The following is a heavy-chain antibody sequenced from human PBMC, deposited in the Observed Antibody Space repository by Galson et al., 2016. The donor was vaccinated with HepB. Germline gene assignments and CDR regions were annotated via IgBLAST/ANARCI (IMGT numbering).Heavy chain of an antibody. J-gene: IGHJ2*01. Sequence: TLSLTCSVSGVPGAIGAYYWNWIRQLPGKGLEWIAYTHYSGSTYYTPSLKSRLSISLDTAKSHFSLNLTYVTAADTAVYYCARQGGRNWYFDLWGRGTLVTVFS. CDR3: ARQGGRNWYFDL. V-gene: IGHV4-31*03. CDR2: THYSGST. D-gene: IGHD1-14*01. CDR1: GVPGAIGAYY.